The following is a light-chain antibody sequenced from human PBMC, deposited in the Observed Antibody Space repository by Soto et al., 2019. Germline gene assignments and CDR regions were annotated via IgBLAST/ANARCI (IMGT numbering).Light chain of an antibody. J-gene: IGLJ3*02. CDR3: LLYYGGSLL. V-gene: IGLV7-43*01. CDR1: SGAVTSGSY. CDR2: STR. Sequence: QAVVTQEPSLTVSPGGIVTLTCASSSGAVTSGSYPNWFQQKPGQAPRPLIHSTRNKYSSTPARFSGSLLGGKAALTVSGVQPDDEADYYCLLYYGGSLLFGGGTKVTVL.